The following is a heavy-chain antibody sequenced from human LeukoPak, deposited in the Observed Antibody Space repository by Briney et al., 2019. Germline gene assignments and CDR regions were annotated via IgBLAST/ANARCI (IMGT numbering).Heavy chain of an antibody. CDR1: GGSFSGYY. D-gene: IGHD6-6*01. CDR2: INHSGST. Sequence: SQTLSLTCAVYGGSFSGYYWSWIRQPPGKGLEWIGEINHSGSTNYNPSLKSRVTISVDTSKNQFSLNLCSVTAADTAVSYCARGQLGAYYYYMDVWGKGTTVTVSS. J-gene: IGHJ6*03. V-gene: IGHV4-34*01. CDR3: ARGQLGAYYYYMDV.